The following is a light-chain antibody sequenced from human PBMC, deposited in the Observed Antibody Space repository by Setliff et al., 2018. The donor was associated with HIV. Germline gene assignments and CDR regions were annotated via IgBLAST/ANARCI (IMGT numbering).Light chain of an antibody. V-gene: IGLV2-14*01. CDR2: EVK. J-gene: IGLJ1*01. CDR1: SDDVGGSNY. Sequence: QSALAQPASMSGSPGQSITISCTGSSDDVGGSNYVSWYQQHPGKAPKLIIYEVKVRPSGVSSRFSGSKSGNTASLTLSGLQTEDEADYYCSSYTTTSTLRVFGAGTKVTVL. CDR3: SSYTTTSTLRV.